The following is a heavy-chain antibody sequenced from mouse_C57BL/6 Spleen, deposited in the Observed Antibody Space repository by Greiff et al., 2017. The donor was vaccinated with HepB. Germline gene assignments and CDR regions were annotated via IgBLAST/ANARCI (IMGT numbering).Heavy chain of an antibody. CDR1: GYSITSGYY. D-gene: IGHD1-1*01. CDR2: ISYDGSN. J-gene: IGHJ4*01. CDR3: ARADYYYGSSFYAMDY. Sequence: ESGPGLVKPSQSLSLTCSVTGYSITSGYYWNWIRQFPGNKLEWMGYISYDGSNNYNPSLKNRISITRDTSKNQFFLKLNSVTTEDTATYYCARADYYYGSSFYAMDYWGQGTSVTVSS. V-gene: IGHV3-6*01.